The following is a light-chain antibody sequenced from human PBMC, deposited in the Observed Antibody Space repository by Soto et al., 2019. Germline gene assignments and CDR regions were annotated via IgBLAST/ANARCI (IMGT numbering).Light chain of an antibody. CDR2: WAS. J-gene: IGKJ2*01. CDR1: QSVLFSSNNQNY. V-gene: IGKV4-1*01. Sequence: DIVMTQSPDSLAVSLGERATINCKSSQSVLFSSNNQNYLAWYQHKAGQPPKLLIYWASTRESGVPDRFSGSGSGTDFTLTISSLQAEDVAVYYCQQCWRSPYTFGQGNKVEIK. CDR3: QQCWRSPYT.